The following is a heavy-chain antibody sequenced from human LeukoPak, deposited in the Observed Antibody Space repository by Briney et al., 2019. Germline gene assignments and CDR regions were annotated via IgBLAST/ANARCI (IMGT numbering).Heavy chain of an antibody. V-gene: IGHV1-69*04. CDR1: GGTLSSYA. Sequence: SVKVSCKASGGTLSSYAISWVRQAPGQGLEWMGRIIPILGIANYAQKFQGRVTITADKSTSTAYMELSSLRSEDTAMYYCARAYGSGSYELDYWGQGTLVTVSS. CDR3: ARAYGSGSYELDY. CDR2: IIPILGIA. D-gene: IGHD3-10*01. J-gene: IGHJ4*02.